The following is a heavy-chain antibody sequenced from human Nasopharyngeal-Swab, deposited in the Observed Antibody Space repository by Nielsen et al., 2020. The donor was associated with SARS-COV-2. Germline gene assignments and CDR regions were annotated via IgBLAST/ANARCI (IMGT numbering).Heavy chain of an antibody. Sequence: SGPTLVQPTQTLTVTCTFSGFSLSSSGVGVGWVRQPPGRALEWLAVIYWDDDKRYSPSLKSRLTITKDTPKNQVVLTMTNMDPVDTAIYYCAHLEGLEGGDAFDVWGPGIMVTVSS. V-gene: IGHV2-5*02. D-gene: IGHD3-3*01. CDR1: GFSLSSSGVG. CDR2: IYWDDDK. CDR3: AHLEGLEGGDAFDV. J-gene: IGHJ3*01.